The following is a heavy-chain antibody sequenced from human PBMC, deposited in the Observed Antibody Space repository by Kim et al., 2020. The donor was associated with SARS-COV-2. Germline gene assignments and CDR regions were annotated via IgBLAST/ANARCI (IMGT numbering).Heavy chain of an antibody. D-gene: IGHD6-19*01. CDR2: IGTGGGT. CDR3: AKSINRVAGSVYYGMDV. CDR1: GFTFTSHT. J-gene: IGHJ6*02. V-gene: IGHV3-23*01. Sequence: GWSLRLSCAASGFTFTSHTMSWVRQAPGKGLEWVSTIGTGGGTYYADFVKGRFTISRDNSKTTLYLQMNSLRAEDTALYYCAKSINRVAGSVYYGMDVWGQGTTVTVSS.